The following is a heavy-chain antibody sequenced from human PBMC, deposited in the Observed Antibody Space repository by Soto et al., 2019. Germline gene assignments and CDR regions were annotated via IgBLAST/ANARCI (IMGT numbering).Heavy chain of an antibody. D-gene: IGHD3-22*01. CDR3: AKYTHYSDRSAYHPPYYYDF. CDR2: ISGSSSHM. V-gene: IGHV3-21*01. CDR1: GFIFIEYS. J-gene: IGHJ4*02. Sequence: GGSLRLSCKASGFIFIEYSMSWVRQAPGKGLEWVSSISGSSSHMYYADSLKGRFTISRDNAKNSLYLQMSGLRAEDAAVYFCAKYTHYSDRSAYHPPYYYDFWGQGILVTVSS.